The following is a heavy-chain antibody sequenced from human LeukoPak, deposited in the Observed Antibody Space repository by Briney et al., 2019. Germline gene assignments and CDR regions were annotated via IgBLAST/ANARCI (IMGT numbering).Heavy chain of an antibody. V-gene: IGHV3-53*01. Sequence: EGSLRLSCAASGFTVSSNYMSWVRQAPGKGLEWVSVIYSGGSTYYADSVKGRFTISRDNAKNSLYLQMNSLRAEDTAVYYCARDHVGAAYYFDYWGQGTLVTVSS. CDR3: ARDHVGAAYYFDY. CDR1: GFTVSSNY. CDR2: IYSGGST. D-gene: IGHD1-26*01. J-gene: IGHJ4*02.